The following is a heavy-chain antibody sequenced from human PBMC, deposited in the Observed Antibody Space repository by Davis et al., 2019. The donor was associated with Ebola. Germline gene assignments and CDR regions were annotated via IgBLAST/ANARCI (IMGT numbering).Heavy chain of an antibody. Sequence: SETLSLTCAVSGGSISSSNWWSWVRQPPGKGLEWIGEIYHSGSTNYNPSLKSRVTISVDKPKNQFSLKLSSVTAADTAVYYCARVTGRITIFGVVTNWFDPWGQGTLVTVSS. V-gene: IGHV4-4*02. D-gene: IGHD3-3*01. CDR3: ARVTGRITIFGVVTNWFDP. J-gene: IGHJ5*02. CDR2: IYHSGST. CDR1: GGSISSSNW.